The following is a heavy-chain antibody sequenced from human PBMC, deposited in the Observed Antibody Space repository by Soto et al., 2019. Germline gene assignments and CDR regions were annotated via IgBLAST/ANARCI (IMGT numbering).Heavy chain of an antibody. CDR2: IYYSGST. D-gene: IGHD3-22*01. Sequence: QVQLQKSGPGLVKPSQTLSLTCTVSGGSISSGGYYWSWIRQHPEKGLEWIGYIYYSGSTYYNPSLKSRVTISVDTSKNQFSLKLSSVTVADTAVYDCARVGGYSYWYFDLWGRGTLVTVS. V-gene: IGHV4-31*03. CDR1: GGSISSGGYY. J-gene: IGHJ2*01. CDR3: ARVGGYSYWYFDL.